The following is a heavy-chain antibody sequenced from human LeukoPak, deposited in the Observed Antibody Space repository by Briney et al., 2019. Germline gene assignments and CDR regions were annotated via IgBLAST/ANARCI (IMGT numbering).Heavy chain of an antibody. CDR3: ARDRWREGSVDY. CDR2: INSDGTGT. V-gene: IGHV3-74*01. Sequence: GGSLRLSCAASGFPFSNYWMHWVRQAPGKGLVWVSRINSDGTGTTYADSVKGRFTISRDNAKNTLYLQMNSLRAEDTAVYYCARDRWREGSVDYWGQGTLVTVSS. J-gene: IGHJ4*02. CDR1: GFPFSNYW. D-gene: IGHD3-3*01.